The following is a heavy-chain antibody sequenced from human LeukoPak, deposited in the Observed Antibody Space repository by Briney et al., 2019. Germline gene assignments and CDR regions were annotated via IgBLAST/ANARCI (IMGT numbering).Heavy chain of an antibody. CDR1: GGSFSDYY. Sequence: SETLFLTCAVSGGSFSDYYWSWIRQPPGRGLEWIGEINHSGDTNYNSSLQSRVSLSVDTSRNQFSLILSSITAADTAIYYCASNKYPVQAFDIWGQGTMVTVSS. D-gene: IGHD1/OR15-1a*01. CDR2: INHSGDT. V-gene: IGHV4-34*01. CDR3: ASNKYPVQAFDI. J-gene: IGHJ3*02.